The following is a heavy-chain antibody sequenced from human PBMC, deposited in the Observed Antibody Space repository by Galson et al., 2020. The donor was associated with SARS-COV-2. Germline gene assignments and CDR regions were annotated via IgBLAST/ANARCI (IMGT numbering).Heavy chain of an antibody. CDR2: IYPGDSDT. V-gene: IGHV5-51*01. D-gene: IGHD3-10*01. Sequence: KIGESLKISCKGSGYSFTSYWIGWVRQMPGKGLEWMGIIYPGDSDTRYSPSFQGQVTIPADKSISTAYLQWSSLKASDTAMYYCARTEYYYGSGSYHKAGYYYYYMDVWGKGTTVTVSS. CDR1: GYSFTSYW. CDR3: ARTEYYYGSGSYHKAGYYYYYMDV. J-gene: IGHJ6*03.